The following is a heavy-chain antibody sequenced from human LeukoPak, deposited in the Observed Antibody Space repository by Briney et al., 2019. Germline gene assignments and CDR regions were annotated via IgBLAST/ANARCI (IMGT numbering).Heavy chain of an antibody. CDR2: IKQDGSEK. CDR1: GFTFSTYA. D-gene: IGHD6-13*01. Sequence: GGSLRLSCAASGFTFSTYAMSWVRQAPGKGLEWVANIKQDGSEKYYVDSVKGRFTISRDNAKNSLYLQMNSLRAEDTAVYYCARDPPLLIAAAGTVDYWGQGTLVTVSS. CDR3: ARDPPLLIAAAGTVDY. V-gene: IGHV3-7*04. J-gene: IGHJ4*02.